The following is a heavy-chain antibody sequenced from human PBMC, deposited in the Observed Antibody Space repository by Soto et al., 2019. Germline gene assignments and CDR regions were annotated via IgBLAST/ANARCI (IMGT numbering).Heavy chain of an antibody. J-gene: IGHJ4*02. Sequence: EVQLVEAGGGLVEPGVSLGLSCTASGFSFTSAWMNWVRQAPGKGLEWVGRIKSETDGGTTAFTAPVKDRFTISIDDAENTVSLHLNSPMTEDTAVYYCIGVITIYVLVFLYWGQGTPVTVSS. CDR1: GFSFTSAW. V-gene: IGHV3-15*07. CDR2: IKSETDGGTT. D-gene: IGHD3-3*01. CDR3: IGVITIYVLVFLY.